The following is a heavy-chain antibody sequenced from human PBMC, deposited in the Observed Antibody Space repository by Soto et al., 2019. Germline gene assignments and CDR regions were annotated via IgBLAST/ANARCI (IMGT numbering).Heavy chain of an antibody. J-gene: IGHJ6*02. D-gene: IGHD3-22*01. CDR1: GYTFTSYG. V-gene: IGHV1-18*01. CDR2: ISAYNGNT. CDR3: ARDVATMIVRGFSYGMDV. Sequence: ASVKVSCKASGYTFTSYGIRWERQAPGQGLEWMGWISAYNGNTNYAQKLQGRVTMTTDTSTSTAYMELRSLRSDDTAVYYCARDVATMIVRGFSYGMDVWGQGTTVTVSS.